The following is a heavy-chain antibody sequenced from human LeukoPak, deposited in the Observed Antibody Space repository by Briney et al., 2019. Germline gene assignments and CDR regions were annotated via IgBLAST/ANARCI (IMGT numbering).Heavy chain of an antibody. CDR1: GFTFSSYA. J-gene: IGHJ6*03. V-gene: IGHV3-7*01. Sequence: AGGSLRLSCAASGFTFSSYAMSWVRQAPGKGLEWVANIKQDGSEKYYVDSVKGRFTISRDNAKNSLYLQMNSLRAEDTVVYYCVREDIVVVPAAPHPLYYMDVWGKGTTVTVSS. CDR2: IKQDGSEK. D-gene: IGHD2-2*01. CDR3: VREDIVVVPAAPHPLYYMDV.